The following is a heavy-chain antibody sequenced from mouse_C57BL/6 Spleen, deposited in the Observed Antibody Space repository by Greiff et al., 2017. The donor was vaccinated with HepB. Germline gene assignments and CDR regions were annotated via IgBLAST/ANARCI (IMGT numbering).Heavy chain of an antibody. D-gene: IGHD1-1*01. CDR1: GYSITSGYY. CDR2: ISYDGSN. J-gene: IGHJ4*01. Sequence: ESGPGLVKPSQSLSLTCSVTGYSITSGYYWNWIRQLPGNKLEWMGYISYDGSNNYNPSLKNRISITRDTSKNQFFLKLNSVTTEDTATYYCAIYGSTPYYAMDYWGQGTSVTVSS. V-gene: IGHV3-6*01. CDR3: AIYGSTPYYAMDY.